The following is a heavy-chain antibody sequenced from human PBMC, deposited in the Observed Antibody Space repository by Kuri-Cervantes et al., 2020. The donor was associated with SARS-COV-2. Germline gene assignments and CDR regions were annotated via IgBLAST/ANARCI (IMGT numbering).Heavy chain of an antibody. D-gene: IGHD5-18*01. J-gene: IGHJ3*02. CDR3: TTDGYSYGFPAFDI. CDR2: ISYDGSNK. Sequence: LKISCAASGFTFSSYAMHWVRQAPGKGLEWVAVISYDGSNKYYADSVKGRFTISRDNSKNTLYLQMNSLRAEDTAVYYCTTDGYSYGFPAFDIWGQGTMVTVSS. CDR1: GFTFSSYA. V-gene: IGHV3-30-3*01.